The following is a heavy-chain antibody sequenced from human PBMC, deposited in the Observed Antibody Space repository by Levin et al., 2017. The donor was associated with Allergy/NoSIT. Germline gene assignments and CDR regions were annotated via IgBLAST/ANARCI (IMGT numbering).Heavy chain of an antibody. CDR2: IYSGGST. CDR3: ARDLAQPQEGV. CDR1: GFTVSSNY. D-gene: IGHD3-16*01. Sequence: GGSLRLSCAASGFTVSSNYMSWVRQAPGKGLEWVSVIYSGGSTYYADSVKGRFTISRDNSKNTLYLQMNSLRAEDTAVYYCARDLAQPQEGVWGQGTLVTVSS. J-gene: IGHJ4*02. V-gene: IGHV3-53*01.